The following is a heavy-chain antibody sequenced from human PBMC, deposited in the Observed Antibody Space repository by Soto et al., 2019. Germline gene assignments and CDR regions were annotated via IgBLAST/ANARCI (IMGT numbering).Heavy chain of an antibody. CDR3: ATDQIQLWPYYFDY. J-gene: IGHJ4*02. CDR2: ISYDGSNK. V-gene: IGHV3-30*03. CDR1: GFTFSSYG. Sequence: PGGSLRLSCAASGFTFSSYGMRWVRQATGKGLEWVAVISYDGSNKYYADSVKGRFTISRDNSKNTLYLQMNSLRAEDTAVYYCATDQIQLWPYYFDYWGQGTLVTVSS. D-gene: IGHD5-18*01.